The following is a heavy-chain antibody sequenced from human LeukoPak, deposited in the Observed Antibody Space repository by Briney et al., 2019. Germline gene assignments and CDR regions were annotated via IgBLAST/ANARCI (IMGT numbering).Heavy chain of an antibody. D-gene: IGHD1-26*01. V-gene: IGHV3-49*04. CDR3: TRDPRGSYGPDAFDI. Sequence: GGSLRLSCTASGFTFGDYAMSWVRQAPGKGLEWVGFIRSKAYGGTTEYAASVKGRFTISRDDSKSFAYLQMNSLKTEDTAVYYCTRDPRGSYGPDAFDIWGQGTIVTVSS. CDR2: IRSKAYGGTT. CDR1: GFTFGDYA. J-gene: IGHJ3*02.